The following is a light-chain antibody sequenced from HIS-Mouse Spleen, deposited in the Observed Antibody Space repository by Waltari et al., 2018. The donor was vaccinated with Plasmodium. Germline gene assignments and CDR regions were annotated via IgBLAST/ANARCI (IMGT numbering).Light chain of an antibody. J-gene: IGLJ2*01. CDR2: QDS. CDR3: QAWDSYVV. Sequence: SYELTQPPSVSVSPGQTASITCSGDKLGDKYACWYQQKPGQYPVLVIYQDSQRPSGIPDGFSCSNAGNTATLAISGTQAMGEADYYCQAWDSYVVFGGGTKLTVL. V-gene: IGLV3-1*01. CDR1: KLGDKY.